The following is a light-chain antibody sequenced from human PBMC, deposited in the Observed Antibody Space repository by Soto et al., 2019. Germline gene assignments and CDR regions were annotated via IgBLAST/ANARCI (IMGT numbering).Light chain of an antibody. Sequence: QSALTQPASVSGSPGQSITISCTGTNSDVGGYNYVSWYQQLPGKAPKLMIYEVTNRPSGVSNRFSGSKSGNTASLTISGLQAEDEADYYCSSYTSSTTLYVFGTGTKLTVL. CDR2: EVT. V-gene: IGLV2-14*01. CDR3: SSYTSSTTLYV. CDR1: NSDVGGYNY. J-gene: IGLJ1*01.